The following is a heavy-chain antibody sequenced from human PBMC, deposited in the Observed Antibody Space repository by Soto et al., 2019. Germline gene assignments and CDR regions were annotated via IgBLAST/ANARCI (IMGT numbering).Heavy chain of an antibody. J-gene: IGHJ4*02. V-gene: IGHV3-33*01. CDR2: TRHDGSNY. CDR1: GFIFNNDG. CDR3: ARDPGNDEALDY. Sequence: QVQLVESGGGVVQPGTSLSLSCAASGFIFNNDGMQWVRQAPGKGLEWVAVTRHDGSNYGYADSVQGRFTVSRDNSKNTLYLQMNSLRAEDTAVYYCARDPGNDEALDYWGQGTLVTVSS. D-gene: IGHD1-1*01.